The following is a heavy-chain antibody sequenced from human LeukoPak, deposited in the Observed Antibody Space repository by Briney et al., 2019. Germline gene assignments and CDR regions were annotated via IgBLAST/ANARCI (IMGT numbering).Heavy chain of an antibody. J-gene: IGHJ6*02. CDR3: ARGREYYGSGRFYYYGMDV. CDR1: GGSFSGYY. CDR2: INHSGST. V-gene: IGHV4-34*01. D-gene: IGHD3-10*01. Sequence: SETLSLTCAVYGGSFSGYYWSWIRQPPGKGLEWIGEINHSGSTNYNPSLKSRVTISVDTSKSQFSLKLSSVTAADTAVYYCARGREYYGSGRFYYYGMDVWGQGTTVTVSS.